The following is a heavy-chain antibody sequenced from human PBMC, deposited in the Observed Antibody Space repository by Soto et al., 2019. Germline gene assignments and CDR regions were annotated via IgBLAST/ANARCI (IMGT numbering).Heavy chain of an antibody. CDR1: GGTFSSYA. J-gene: IGHJ6*02. CDR3: ASFALPVVTPLLSPNAFDCYYGMDV. CDR2: IIPIFGTA. Sequence: QVQLVQSGAEVKKPVSSVKVSCKASGGTFSSYAISWVRQAPGQGLEWMGGIIPIFGTANYARKFQGRVTITADESTSTAYMEVSSLGSEDTAMYYCASFALPVVTPLLSPNAFDCYYGMDVWGQGTTVTVSS. D-gene: IGHD2-2*01. V-gene: IGHV1-69*01.